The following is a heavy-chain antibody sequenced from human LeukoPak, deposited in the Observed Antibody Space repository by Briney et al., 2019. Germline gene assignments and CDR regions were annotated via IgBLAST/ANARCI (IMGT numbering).Heavy chain of an antibody. CDR3: ARTSFRVGLGSPERY. Sequence: GASVKVSCKASGFTFTNYGISWVRQAPGQGLEWMGRISPYTGTTDYAQKFQSRVSMTTDSSTSTAYMELRSLRSDDTGVYYCARTSFRVGLGSPERYWGQGTLVTVSS. CDR2: ISPYTGTT. J-gene: IGHJ4*02. V-gene: IGHV1-18*01. CDR1: GFTFTNYG. D-gene: IGHD1-26*01.